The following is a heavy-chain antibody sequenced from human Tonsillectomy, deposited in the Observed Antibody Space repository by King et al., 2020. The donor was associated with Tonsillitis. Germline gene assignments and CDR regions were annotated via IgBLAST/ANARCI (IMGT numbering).Heavy chain of an antibody. CDR1: GFTFSNYA. CDR2: VSGSGGST. Sequence: VQLVESGGGSVQPGGSLRLSCAASGFTFSNYAMNLVRQAPGEGLEWGSGVSGSGGSTYYADSVKGRVTVSRGNSKNTLFLQINSPRAEDTAVYYCAKDLMTTVTSLNSAAIDHWGQGTLVTVSS. V-gene: IGHV3-23*04. J-gene: IGHJ4*02. CDR3: AKDLMTTVTSLNSAAIDH. D-gene: IGHD4-11*01.